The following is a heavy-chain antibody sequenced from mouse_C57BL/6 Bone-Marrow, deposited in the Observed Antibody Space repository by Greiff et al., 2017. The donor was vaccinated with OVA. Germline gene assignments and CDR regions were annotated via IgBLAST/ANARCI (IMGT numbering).Heavy chain of an antibody. Sequence: QVQLQQPGAELVKPGASVKVSCKASGYTFTSYWMHWVKQRPGQGLEWIGRIHPSDSDTNYNQKFKGKATLTVDKSSSTAYMQLSSLTSEDSAVYYCAVCYFITTAYYAMDYWGQGTSVTVSS. CDR3: AVCYFITTAYYAMDY. J-gene: IGHJ4*01. V-gene: IGHV1-74*01. CDR2: IHPSDSDT. CDR1: GYTFTSYW. D-gene: IGHD1-1*01.